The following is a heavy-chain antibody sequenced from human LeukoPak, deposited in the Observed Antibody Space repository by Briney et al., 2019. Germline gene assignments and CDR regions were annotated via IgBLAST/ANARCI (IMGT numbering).Heavy chain of an antibody. V-gene: IGHV1-46*01. CDR2: INPSGGST. CDR3: ARSRVTAMTFDY. Sequence: ASVKVSRKASGYTFTSYYMHWVRQAPGQGLEWMGIINPSGGSTSYAQKFQGRVTMTRDTSTSTVYMELSSLRSEDTAVYYCARSRVTAMTFDYWGQGTLVTVSS. J-gene: IGHJ4*02. CDR1: GYTFTSYY. D-gene: IGHD2-21*02.